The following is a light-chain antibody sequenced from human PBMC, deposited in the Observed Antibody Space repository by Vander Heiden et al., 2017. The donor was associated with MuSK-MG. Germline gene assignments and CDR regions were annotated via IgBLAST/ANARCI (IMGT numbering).Light chain of an antibody. Sequence: DIQMTQSPSSLSASVGDRVTITCRASQDISNYLAWFQQKPGKAPKSLIYAASNLQSGVPSKFSGSGSGTDFTLTISSLQPEDFATYYCQQDTAYPITFGPGTRVDIK. CDR3: QQDTAYPIT. CDR1: QDISNY. V-gene: IGKV1-16*02. J-gene: IGKJ3*01. CDR2: AAS.